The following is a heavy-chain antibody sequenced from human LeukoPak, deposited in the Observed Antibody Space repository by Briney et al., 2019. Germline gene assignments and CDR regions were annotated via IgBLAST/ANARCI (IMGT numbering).Heavy chain of an antibody. CDR1: GFTFSSYS. D-gene: IGHD6-13*01. Sequence: PGGSLRLSCAASGFTFSSYSMNWVRQAPGKGLEWVSSISSSSSYIYYADSVKGRFTISRDNAKNSLYLQMNSLRAEDTAVYYCARGHTQQQLVPGYWGQGTLVTVSS. CDR3: ARGHTQQQLVPGY. V-gene: IGHV3-21*01. J-gene: IGHJ4*02. CDR2: ISSSSSYI.